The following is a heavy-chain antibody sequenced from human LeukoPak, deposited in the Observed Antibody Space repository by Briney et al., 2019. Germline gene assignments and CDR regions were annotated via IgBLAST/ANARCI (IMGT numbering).Heavy chain of an antibody. CDR1: GGSISSGSYY. CDR3: ASSYSSGWYLS. V-gene: IGHV4-61*02. CDR2: IYTSGST. D-gene: IGHD6-19*01. J-gene: IGHJ5*02. Sequence: SQTLSLTCTVSGGSISSGSYYWSWIRQPAGKGLEWIGRIYTSGSTNYNPSLMSRVTISVDTSKNQFSLKLSSVTAADTAVYYCASSYSSGWYLSWGQGTLVTVSS.